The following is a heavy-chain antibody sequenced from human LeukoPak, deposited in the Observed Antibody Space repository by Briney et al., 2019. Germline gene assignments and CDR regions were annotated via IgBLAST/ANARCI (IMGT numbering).Heavy chain of an antibody. V-gene: IGHV3-30*04. J-gene: IGHJ4*02. CDR1: GFTFSSFA. CDR2: ISYGRSNK. CDR3: VKTGSGWYGDY. Sequence: GGSLRLSCAASGFTFSSFAMHWVRQAPGKGLEWMAVISYGRSNKYYADSVKGRFTASRDNSKNTLYLQMNSLRAEDTAVYYCVKTGSGWYGDYWGQGARVTVSS. D-gene: IGHD6-13*01.